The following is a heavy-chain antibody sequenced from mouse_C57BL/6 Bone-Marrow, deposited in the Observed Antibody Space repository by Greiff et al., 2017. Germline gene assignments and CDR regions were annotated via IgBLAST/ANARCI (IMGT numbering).Heavy chain of an antibody. Sequence: VQLVESGAELVRPGTSVKVSCKASGYAFTNYLIEWVKQRPGQGLEWIGVINPGSGGTNYNEKFKGKATLTADKSSSTAYMQLSSLTSEDSAVYFCARSGYFDFDVWGTGTTVTVSS. CDR1: GYAFTNYL. J-gene: IGHJ1*03. CDR3: ARSGYFDFDV. D-gene: IGHD3-1*01. CDR2: INPGSGGT. V-gene: IGHV1-54*01.